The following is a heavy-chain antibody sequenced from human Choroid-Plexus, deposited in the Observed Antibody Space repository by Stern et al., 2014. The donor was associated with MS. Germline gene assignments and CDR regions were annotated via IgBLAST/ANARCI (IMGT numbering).Heavy chain of an antibody. J-gene: IGHJ4*02. D-gene: IGHD2/OR15-2a*01. CDR3: AKDRQYLTXXXXX. Sequence: QLVQSGGGVVQPRRPLRLSCVAYGFTFGSCAMHWVRQAPGKGLDGVAGVSYDGSNKYYAASVKGRFTTYRANSQHTLYMQMSSLSPEDTAVYYCAKDRQYLTXXXXXWGQGSLVTVSS. V-gene: IGHV3-30*18. CDR2: VSYDGSNK. CDR1: GFTFGSCA.